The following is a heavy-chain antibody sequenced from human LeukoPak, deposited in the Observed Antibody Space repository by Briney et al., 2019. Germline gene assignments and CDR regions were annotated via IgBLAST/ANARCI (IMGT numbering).Heavy chain of an antibody. CDR1: GGSISSSNW. V-gene: IGHV4-4*02. D-gene: IGHD6-13*01. CDR2: IYHSGST. CDR3: ARGIADPYSFDS. Sequence: SETLSLTCAVSGGSISSSNWWSWVRPPPGKGLEWIGEIYHSGSTNYNPSLRSRVTISVDKSKNQFSLNLSSVTAADTAVYYCARGIADPYSFDSWGQGTLVTVSS. J-gene: IGHJ4*02.